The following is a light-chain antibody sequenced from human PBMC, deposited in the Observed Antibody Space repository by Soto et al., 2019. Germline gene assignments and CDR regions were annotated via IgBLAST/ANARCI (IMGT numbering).Light chain of an antibody. Sequence: QSVLTQPASVSGSPGQSITISCTGTSSDVGGYNYVSWYQQHPGKAPKLMIYEVSNRPSGVSNRFSGSKSGNTASLTISGLQAEDEADYYCSSYTVVVAPDGRVFGGGTHLTVL. CDR2: EVS. CDR1: SSDVGGYNY. J-gene: IGLJ3*02. V-gene: IGLV2-14*01. CDR3: SSYTVVVAPDGRV.